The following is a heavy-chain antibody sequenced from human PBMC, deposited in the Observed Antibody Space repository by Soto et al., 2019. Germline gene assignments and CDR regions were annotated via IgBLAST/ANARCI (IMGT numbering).Heavy chain of an antibody. V-gene: IGHV4-59*08. Sequence: SETLSLTCTVSGGSISSYYWSWIRQPPGKGLEWIGYIYYSGSTNYNPSLKSRVTISVDTSKNQFSLKLSSVTAADTAVYYCARRCDSRGWRGWFGPWGQGTLVTVSS. J-gene: IGHJ5*02. CDR2: IYYSGST. CDR1: GGSISSYY. CDR3: ARRCDSRGWRGWFGP. D-gene: IGHD6-19*01.